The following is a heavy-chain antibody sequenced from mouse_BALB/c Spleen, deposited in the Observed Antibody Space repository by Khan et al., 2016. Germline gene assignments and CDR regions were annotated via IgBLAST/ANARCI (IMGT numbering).Heavy chain of an antibody. J-gene: IGHJ2*01. CDR2: ISTYYGDA. V-gene: IGHV1S137*01. CDR1: GYTFTDYA. Sequence: QVQLKQSGAELVRPGVSVKISCKGSGYTFTDYAMHGVKQSHAKSLEWIGVISTYYGDASYNQKFKGKATMTVDKSSSTAYMELARLTSEDSAIYYCARDGDDYWGQGTTLTVSS. CDR3: ARDGDDY.